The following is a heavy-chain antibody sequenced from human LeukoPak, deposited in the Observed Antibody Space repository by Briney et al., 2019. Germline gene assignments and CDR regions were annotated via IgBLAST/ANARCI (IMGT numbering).Heavy chain of an antibody. J-gene: IGHJ4*02. CDR1: GTSINNYS. CDR3: ARGDQEFDY. V-gene: IGHV4-59*13. CDR2: LYASGDYNSRIN. Sequence: SETLSLTCTVSGTSINNYSWSWIRQTPGKGLAWIGYLYASGDYNSRINTHNPSLESRVTITVDTSKNQFALRLTSLTAADTAVYYCARGDQEFDYWGQGTLDTVSS.